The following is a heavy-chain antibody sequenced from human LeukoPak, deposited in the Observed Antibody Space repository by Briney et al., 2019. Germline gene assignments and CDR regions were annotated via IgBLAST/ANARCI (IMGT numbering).Heavy chain of an antibody. CDR2: INPNSGGT. D-gene: IGHD1-14*01. V-gene: IGHV1-2*02. Sequence: ASVKVSCKASGYTFTGYFMHWVRQAPGQGLEWMGWINPNSGGTNYAQKFQGRVTMTRDTSISTACMELSGLRSDDTAVYYCAREGLTLIHFDYWGQGTLVTVSS. J-gene: IGHJ4*02. CDR3: AREGLTLIHFDY. CDR1: GYTFTGYF.